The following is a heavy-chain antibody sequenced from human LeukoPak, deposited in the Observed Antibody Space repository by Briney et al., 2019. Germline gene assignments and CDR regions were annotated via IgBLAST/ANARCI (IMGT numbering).Heavy chain of an antibody. CDR3: AKIRRLEWLFPLDY. CDR1: GFTFNNYN. D-gene: IGHD3-3*01. J-gene: IGHJ4*02. V-gene: IGHV3-23*01. Sequence: PGGSLRLSCAASGFTFNNYNMNWVRQAPGKGLEWVSAISGSGGSTYYADSVKGRFTISRDNSKNTLYLQMNSLRAEDTAVYYCAKIRRLEWLFPLDYWGQGTLVTVSS. CDR2: ISGSGGST.